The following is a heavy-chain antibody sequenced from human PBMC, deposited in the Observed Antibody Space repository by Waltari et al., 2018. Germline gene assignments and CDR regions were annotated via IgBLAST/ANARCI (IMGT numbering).Heavy chain of an antibody. CDR1: GFTFSSYV. Sequence: QVQLVESGGGVVQPGRSLRLSCAASGFTFSSYVMHWVRQAPGKGLEWVAVCWVHGSNKDYADSVEGRFTISRYNSENTLYLQMNSLRAEDTAMYYCAKGGRCGSCYGAFDIWGQGTMVTVSS. V-gene: IGHV3-30*18. CDR3: AKGGRCGSCYGAFDI. D-gene: IGHD2-15*01. J-gene: IGHJ3*02. CDR2: CWVHGSNK.